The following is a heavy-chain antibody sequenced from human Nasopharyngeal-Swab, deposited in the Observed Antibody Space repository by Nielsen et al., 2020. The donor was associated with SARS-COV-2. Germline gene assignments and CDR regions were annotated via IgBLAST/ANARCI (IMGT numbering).Heavy chain of an antibody. CDR1: GYTFTSYG. Sequence: SVKVSCKASGYTFTSYGISWVRQAPGQGLEWMGGIIPIFGTANYAQKFQGRVTMTRDTSTSTVYMELSSLRSEDTAVYYCARDRVNTVTTVEPPFWKGYYYYGMDVWGQGTTVTVSS. CDR3: ARDRVNTVTTVEPPFWKGYYYYGMDV. J-gene: IGHJ6*02. D-gene: IGHD4-17*01. CDR2: IIPIFGTA. V-gene: IGHV1-69*05.